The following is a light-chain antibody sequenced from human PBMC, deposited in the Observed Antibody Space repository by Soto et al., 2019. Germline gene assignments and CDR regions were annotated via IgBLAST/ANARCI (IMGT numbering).Light chain of an antibody. CDR3: NSHTSGDFRV. J-gene: IGLJ1*01. CDR1: SSDVGRYNH. Sequence: SALTQPASVWGSPGQSITISFTGTSSDVGRYNHVSWYQHHPGKAPKLIISEVSNRPSGVSNRFSGSKSGYTASLTISGLQAEDEADYYCNSHTSGDFRVFGTGTKVTAL. V-gene: IGLV2-14*01. CDR2: EVS.